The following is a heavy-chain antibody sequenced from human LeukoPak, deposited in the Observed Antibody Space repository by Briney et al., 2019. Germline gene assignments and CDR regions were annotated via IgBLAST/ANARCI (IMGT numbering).Heavy chain of an antibody. J-gene: IGHJ4*02. Sequence: PSETLSLTCTVSGGSISSSSSYWAWIRQPPGTGLEWIGNIYYSGSTYYSPSLKSRLTISVDTPKNQFSLKLSSVTAADTAVYYCASEAYYYDSSGYYKYWGQGTLVTVSS. D-gene: IGHD3-22*01. CDR3: ASEAYYYDSSGYYKY. CDR1: GGSISSSSSY. V-gene: IGHV4-39*07. CDR2: IYYSGST.